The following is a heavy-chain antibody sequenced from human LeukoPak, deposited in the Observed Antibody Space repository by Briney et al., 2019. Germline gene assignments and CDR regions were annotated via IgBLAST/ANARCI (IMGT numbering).Heavy chain of an antibody. CDR1: GFTFSSYA. D-gene: IGHD1-1*01. Sequence: GGSLRLSCAASGFTFSSYAMSWVRQAPGKGLEWVSAISGSGGGTYYADSVKGRFTISRDNSKNTLYLQMNSLRAEDTAVYYCAKTRGYRPYPTDYWGQGTLVTVSS. J-gene: IGHJ4*02. CDR2: ISGSGGGT. V-gene: IGHV3-23*01. CDR3: AKTRGYRPYPTDY.